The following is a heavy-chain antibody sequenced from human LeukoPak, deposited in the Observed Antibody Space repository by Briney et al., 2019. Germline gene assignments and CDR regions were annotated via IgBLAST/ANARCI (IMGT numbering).Heavy chain of an antibody. CDR2: ISGSGGST. CDR1: GFTFSSYA. D-gene: IGHD3-22*01. Sequence: PGGSLRLSCAASGFTFSSYAMSWVRQAPGKWLEWVSAISGSGGSTYYADSVKGRFTISRDNSKTTMYLQMNSLRAEDTAVYYCAKVNSVGMIVQYFDYWGQGTLVTVSS. V-gene: IGHV3-23*01. J-gene: IGHJ4*02. CDR3: AKVNSVGMIVQYFDY.